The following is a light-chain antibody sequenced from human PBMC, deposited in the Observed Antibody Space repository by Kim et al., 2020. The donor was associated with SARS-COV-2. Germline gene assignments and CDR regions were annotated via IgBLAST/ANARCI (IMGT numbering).Light chain of an antibody. CDR3: SSWDDIINGVL. CDR2: GTN. V-gene: IGLV1-44*01. CDR1: SSNIITNN. J-gene: IGLJ2*01. Sequence: GQMVTISCSGNSSNIITNNVNWYQQIPGTAPKLLLYGTNQRPSGVLDRFSSSKSGTSASLAISGLQSEDEADYYCSSWDDIINGVLFGGGTQLTVL.